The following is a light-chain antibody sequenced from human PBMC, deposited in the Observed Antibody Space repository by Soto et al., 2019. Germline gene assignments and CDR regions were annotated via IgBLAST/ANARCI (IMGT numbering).Light chain of an antibody. CDR2: GAS. J-gene: IGKJ4*02. CDR1: QGINRS. Sequence: TQMTQSPASLSASMGDRATITCRASQGINRSLAWYQQKLGQAPKVLIFGASTLRSGVPSRFSGSGSGTEFTLTISSMQPEDFAAYYCQQVNTFPLTFGGGTKV. V-gene: IGKV1-9*01. CDR3: QQVNTFPLT.